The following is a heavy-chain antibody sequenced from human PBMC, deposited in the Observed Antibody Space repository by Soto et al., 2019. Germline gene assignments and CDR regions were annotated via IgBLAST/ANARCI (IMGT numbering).Heavy chain of an antibody. CDR3: AKFFITRLYGSEPGSPVSDY. CDR1: GFTFSSYA. D-gene: IGHD3-22*01. CDR2: ISGSGGST. Sequence: EVQLLESGGGLVQPGGSLRLSCAASGFTFSSYAMSWVRQAPGKGLEWVSAISGSGGSTYYADSVKGRFTISRDNSKNTLYLQMNSLRAEDTAVYYCAKFFITRLYGSEPGSPVSDYWGQGTLVTVSS. V-gene: IGHV3-23*01. J-gene: IGHJ4*02.